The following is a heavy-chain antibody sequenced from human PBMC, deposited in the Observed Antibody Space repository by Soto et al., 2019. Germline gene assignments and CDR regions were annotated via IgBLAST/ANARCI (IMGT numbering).Heavy chain of an antibody. J-gene: IGHJ3*02. CDR2: ISAYNGNT. D-gene: IGHD2-15*01. Sequence: QVQLVQSGAEVKKPGASVKVSCKASGYTFTSYGISWVRQAPGQGLEWMGWISAYNGNTNYAQKLQGRVTMTTDTSTSTAYMELRRLRSDDTAVYYCARDRPSFKVVAAKDAFDIWGQGTMVTVSS. CDR3: ARDRPSFKVVAAKDAFDI. V-gene: IGHV1-18*01. CDR1: GYTFTSYG.